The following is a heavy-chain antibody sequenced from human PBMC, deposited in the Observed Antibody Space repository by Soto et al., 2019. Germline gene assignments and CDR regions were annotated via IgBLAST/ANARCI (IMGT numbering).Heavy chain of an antibody. D-gene: IGHD6-19*01. CDR1: GFTFSSYS. J-gene: IGHJ4*02. Sequence: GGSLRLSCAASGFTFSSYSMNWVRQAPGKGLEWVSSISSSSYIYYADSVKGRFTISRDNAKNSLYLQMNSLRARDTAVYYCARGSSVAPGYWGQGTLVTVSS. V-gene: IGHV3-21*01. CDR3: ARGSSVAPGY. CDR2: ISSSSYI.